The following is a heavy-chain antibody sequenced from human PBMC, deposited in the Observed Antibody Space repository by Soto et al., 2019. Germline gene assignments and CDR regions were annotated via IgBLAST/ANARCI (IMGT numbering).Heavy chain of an antibody. V-gene: IGHV3-74*01. J-gene: IGHJ4*02. CDR3: LRYPRSVVGSYRPDY. Sequence: EVQLVESGGGLVQPGGSLRLSCAASGFTFSSYWMHWVRQVPEKGLVWVSRINSDGSITNYADAVKGRFTISRDNVKNTLYLQMNSLRAEYTADFYCLRYPRSVVGSYRPDYSGQGTLVTVSS. CDR1: GFTFSSYW. D-gene: IGHD3-16*02. CDR2: INSDGSIT.